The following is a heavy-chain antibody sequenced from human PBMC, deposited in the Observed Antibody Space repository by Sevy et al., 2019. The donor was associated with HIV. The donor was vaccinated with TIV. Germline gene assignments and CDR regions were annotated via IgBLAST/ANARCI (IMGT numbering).Heavy chain of an antibody. CDR2: ISSSSSTI. CDR3: ARDPPGGILWFGEFLENNYFDY. V-gene: IGHV3-48*02. D-gene: IGHD3-10*01. CDR1: GFTFSSYS. Sequence: GESLKISCAASGFTFSSYSMNWVRQAPGKGLEWVSYISSSSSTIYYADSVKGRFTISRDNAKNSLYLQMNSLRDEDTAVYYCARDPPGGILWFGEFLENNYFDYWGQGTLVTVSS. J-gene: IGHJ4*02.